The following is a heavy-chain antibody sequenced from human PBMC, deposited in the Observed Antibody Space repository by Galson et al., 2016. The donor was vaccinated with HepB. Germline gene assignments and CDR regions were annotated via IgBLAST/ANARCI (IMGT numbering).Heavy chain of an antibody. J-gene: IGHJ1*01. CDR1: NDSVRSDHHL. Sequence: SETLSLTCTVSNDSVRSDHHLWSWIRQPPGKGLEWIGHVVYIGSTSYNPSLESRATISIDISKNQFSLGLSFVTAADTALYYCAREAYGSYSNGYFHHWGQGTLVAVSS. V-gene: IGHV4-61*01. CDR3: AREAYGSYSNGYFHH. CDR2: VVYIGST. D-gene: IGHD6-19*01.